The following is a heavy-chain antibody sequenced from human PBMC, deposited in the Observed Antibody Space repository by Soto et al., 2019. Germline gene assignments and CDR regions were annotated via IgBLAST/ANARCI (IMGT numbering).Heavy chain of an antibody. CDR3: VRARSTDSRPDY. CDR2: ITSSSSYI. J-gene: IGHJ4*02. D-gene: IGHD3-22*01. V-gene: IGHV3-21*01. Sequence: GGSLRLSCAASGFTFSLYSMIWVRQAPGKGLEWVASITSSSSYIYYGDSLKGRFTISRDNAKNSLFLQLDSLRAEDTAVYFCVRARSTDSRPDYWGQGTLVTVSS. CDR1: GFTFSLYS.